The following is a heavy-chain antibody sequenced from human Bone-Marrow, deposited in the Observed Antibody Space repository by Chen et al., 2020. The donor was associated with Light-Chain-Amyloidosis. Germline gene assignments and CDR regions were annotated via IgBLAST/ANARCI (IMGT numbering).Heavy chain of an antibody. D-gene: IGHD1-26*01. V-gene: IGHV3-48*01. CDR2: MSNNNI. CDR3: ARDDKWAFDY. Sequence: EVQLVESGGGLVQPGGSLRLSCAASGFIFSSYSMNWVRQAPGKGLEWLSYMSNNNIYYADSVKGRFTISRDNARNSLSLQMNSRRAEDSAVYYCARDDKWAFDYWGQGTLVTVSS. J-gene: IGHJ4*02. CDR1: GFIFSSYS.